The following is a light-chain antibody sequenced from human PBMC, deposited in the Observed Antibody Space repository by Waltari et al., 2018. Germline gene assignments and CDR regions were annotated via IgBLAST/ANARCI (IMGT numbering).Light chain of an antibody. CDR2: GTY. J-gene: IGKJ2*01. V-gene: IGKV3-11*01. CDR3: QQRASWPNT. Sequence: EIVLTQSTATLSLSPGEGATLSCRASQTVSNYLDWNKQKPGQAPRLLIYGTYNRATGIPARFSGSGSGTDFTLTISSLEPEDFAVYYCQQRASWPNTFGQGTKLEIK. CDR1: QTVSNY.